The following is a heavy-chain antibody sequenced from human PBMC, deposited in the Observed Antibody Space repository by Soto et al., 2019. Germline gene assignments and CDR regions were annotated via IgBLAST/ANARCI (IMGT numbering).Heavy chain of an antibody. CDR1: GFTFSNSG. D-gene: IGHD3-10*01. Sequence: QVQLVESGGGVVKPGRSLRLSCAASGFTFSNSGMHWVRQAPGKGLEWVGVILNNGSNRYHADSVKDRFTISRDNSKKSLYFQMTSLRAEDTDVYYYAIDDGYSGNGMDVWGQGTTVTVS. CDR3: AIDDGYSGNGMDV. CDR2: ILNNGSNR. V-gene: IGHV3-33*01. J-gene: IGHJ6*02.